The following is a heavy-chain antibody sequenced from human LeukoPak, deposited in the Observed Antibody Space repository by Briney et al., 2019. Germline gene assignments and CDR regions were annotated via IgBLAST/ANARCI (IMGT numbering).Heavy chain of an antibody. V-gene: IGHV3-23*01. CDR1: GFTFSSYG. CDR2: ISGSGGST. CDR3: AKVNDYVWGKFDY. D-gene: IGHD3-16*01. J-gene: IGHJ4*02. Sequence: PGGSLRLSCAASGFTFSSYGMSWVRQAPGKGLEWVSAISGSGGSTYYADSVRGRFTISRDNSKNTMHLQMKSLRAEDTAVYYCAKVNDYVWGKFDYWGQGTLVTVSS.